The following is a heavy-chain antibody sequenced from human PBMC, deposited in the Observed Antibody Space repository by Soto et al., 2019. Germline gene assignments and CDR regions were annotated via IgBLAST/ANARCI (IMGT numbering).Heavy chain of an antibody. CDR2: IIPIFDLV. V-gene: IGHV1-69*12. CDR1: GGTFSSNG. Sequence: QVQLVQSGAEVKEPGSSVKVSCKNSGGTFSSNGLSWVRQAPGQGPEWVGGIIPIFDLVTYAQKFQGRVTITADESTSTAYMDLSSLRSEDTAVYYCARNREGYYFDYWGQGTLVTVSS. CDR3: ARNREGYYFDY. J-gene: IGHJ4*02.